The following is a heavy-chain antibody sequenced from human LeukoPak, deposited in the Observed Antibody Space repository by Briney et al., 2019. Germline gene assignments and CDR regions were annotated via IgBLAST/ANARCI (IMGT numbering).Heavy chain of an antibody. Sequence: SETLSLTCTVSGGSISSYYWSWIRRPAGKGLEWIGRIYTSGSTNYNPSLKSRVTMSVDTSKNQFSLKLSSVTAADTAVYYCARHRKIAYYYDSSGYWTFDYWGQGTLVTVSS. CDR1: GGSISSYY. CDR2: IYTSGST. V-gene: IGHV4-4*07. D-gene: IGHD3-22*01. CDR3: ARHRKIAYYYDSSGYWTFDY. J-gene: IGHJ4*02.